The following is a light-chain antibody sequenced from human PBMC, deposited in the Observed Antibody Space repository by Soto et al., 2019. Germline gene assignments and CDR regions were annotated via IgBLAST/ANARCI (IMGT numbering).Light chain of an antibody. CDR2: RNN. V-gene: IGLV1-47*01. CDR1: SSNIGSNY. J-gene: IGLJ2*01. CDR3: AAWDDSLSGQV. Sequence: QSVLTQPPSASGTPGQRVTISCSGSSSNIGSNYVYWYQQLPETAPKLLIYRNNQRPSGVPDRFSGSKSGTSASLAISGLRSADEADYYCAAWDDSLSGQVFGGGTKLTVL.